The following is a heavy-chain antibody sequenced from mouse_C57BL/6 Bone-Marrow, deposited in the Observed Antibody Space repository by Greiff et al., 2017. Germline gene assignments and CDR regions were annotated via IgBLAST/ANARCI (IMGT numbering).Heavy chain of an antibody. J-gene: IGHJ1*03. CDR3: ARPYSSNYWYFDV. D-gene: IGHD2-5*01. V-gene: IGHV1-55*01. Sequence: VQLVESGAELVKPGASVKMSCKASGYTFTSYWITWVKQRPGQGLEWIGDLYPGSGSTNYNEKFKSKATLTVDTSSSTAYMQLSSLTSEDSAVYFCARPYSSNYWYFDVWGTGTTVTVSS. CDR2: LYPGSGST. CDR1: GYTFTSYW.